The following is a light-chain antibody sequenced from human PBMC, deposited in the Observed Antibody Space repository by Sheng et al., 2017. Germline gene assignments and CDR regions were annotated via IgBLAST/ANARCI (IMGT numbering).Light chain of an antibody. CDR1: QSVGSF. J-gene: IGKJ4*01. Sequence: EIVLTQSPATLSLSPGERATLSCRASQSVGSFLAWHQQKPGQAPRLLLFDASNRASDIPVRFSGSGSGTDFTLTISSLEPEDFAVYYCQQRSTWPLSFGGGTKVEI. CDR3: QQRSTWPLS. V-gene: IGKV3-11*01. CDR2: DAS.